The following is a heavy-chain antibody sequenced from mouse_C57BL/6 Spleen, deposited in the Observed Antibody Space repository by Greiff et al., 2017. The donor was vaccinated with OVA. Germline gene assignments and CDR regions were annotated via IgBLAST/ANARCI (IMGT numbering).Heavy chain of an antibody. Sequence: QVQLLQSGAELVKPGASVKISCKASGYAFSSYWMNWVKQRPGKGLEWIGQIYPGDGDTNYNGKFKGKATLTADKSSSTAYMQLSSLTSEDSAVYFCARWYYGSSFYFDYWGQGTTLTVSS. CDR1: GYAFSSYW. CDR2: IYPGDGDT. J-gene: IGHJ2*01. V-gene: IGHV1-80*01. CDR3: ARWYYGSSFYFDY. D-gene: IGHD1-1*01.